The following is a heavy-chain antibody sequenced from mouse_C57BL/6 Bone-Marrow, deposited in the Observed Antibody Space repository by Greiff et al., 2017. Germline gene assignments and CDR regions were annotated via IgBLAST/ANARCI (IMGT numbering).Heavy chain of an antibody. CDR3: ARVHYGSSYDY. D-gene: IGHD1-1*01. CDR2: IYPGDGDT. CDR1: GYAFSSSW. J-gene: IGHJ2*01. Sequence: QVQLQQSGPELVKPGASVKISCKASGYAFSSSWMNWVKQRPGKGLEWIGRIYPGDGDTNYNGKFTGKATLTAGKSSSTAYMQLSSLTSEDSAVYFCARVHYGSSYDYWGQGTTLTVSS. V-gene: IGHV1-82*01.